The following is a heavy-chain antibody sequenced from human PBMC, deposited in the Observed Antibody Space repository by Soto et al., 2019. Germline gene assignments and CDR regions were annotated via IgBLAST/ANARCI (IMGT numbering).Heavy chain of an antibody. CDR2: VYPGDSDT. V-gene: IGHV5-51*01. CDR3: ARQEDVTGTVDYSYGF. J-gene: IGHJ4*02. CDR1: VYIFADFC. Sequence: GESLKISCKASVYIFADFCIGWVRQMRVKGLEWMGLVYPGDSDTKYRPSFQGQVTISADKSATTTYMQWSSLKASDTAMYYCARQEDVTGTVDYSYGFWGQGTMVTVSS. D-gene: IGHD1-20*01.